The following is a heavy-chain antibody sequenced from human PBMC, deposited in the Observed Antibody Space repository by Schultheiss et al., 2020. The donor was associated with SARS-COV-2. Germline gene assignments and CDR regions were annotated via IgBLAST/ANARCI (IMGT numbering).Heavy chain of an antibody. CDR2: IYSGGST. Sequence: GGSLRLSCAASGFTFSSYAMHWVRQAPGKGLEWVSVIYSGGSTYYADSVKGRFTISRDNSKNSLYLQMNSLRTEDTALYYCAKDMAREGFSSTSPGAFDIWGQGTMVTVSS. J-gene: IGHJ3*02. V-gene: IGHV3-43*02. D-gene: IGHD2-2*01. CDR3: AKDMAREGFSSTSPGAFDI. CDR1: GFTFSSYA.